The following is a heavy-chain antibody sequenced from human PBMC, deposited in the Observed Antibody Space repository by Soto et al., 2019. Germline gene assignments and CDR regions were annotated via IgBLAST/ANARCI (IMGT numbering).Heavy chain of an antibody. Sequence: GDSLKSSCKGSGYSFTSYWIGWVRQMPGKGLEWMGIIYPGDSDTRYSPSFQGQVTISADKSINTAYLQWNSLKTSDTAIYYCARHAYNGNSIDYWCHGTRVTVSA. CDR1: GYSFTSYW. CDR3: ARHAYNGNSIDY. D-gene: IGHD3-10*01. V-gene: IGHV5-51*01. J-gene: IGHJ4*01. CDR2: IYPGDSDT.